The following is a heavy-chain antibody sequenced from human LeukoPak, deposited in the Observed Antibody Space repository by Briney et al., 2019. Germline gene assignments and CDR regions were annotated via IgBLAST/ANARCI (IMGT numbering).Heavy chain of an antibody. CDR2: IDGGGSST. V-gene: IGHV3-74*01. D-gene: IGHD4-17*01. Sequence: GGSLRLSCGASGFTFSYHWMHWVRQVPGKGLVWVSRIDGGGSSTSYADSVKGRFTISRDNAKNSLYLRMNSLRAEDTAVYYCARAVTTDWGQGTLVTVSS. CDR3: ARAVTTD. J-gene: IGHJ4*02. CDR1: GFTFSYHW.